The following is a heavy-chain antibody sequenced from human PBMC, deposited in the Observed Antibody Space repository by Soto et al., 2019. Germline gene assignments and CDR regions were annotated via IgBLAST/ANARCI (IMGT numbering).Heavy chain of an antibody. D-gene: IGHD1-1*01. J-gene: IGHJ4*02. CDR2: IYSGGST. V-gene: IGHV3-53*01. CDR1: GFTVSSNY. CDR3: ARGVSRHEGTY. Sequence: EVQLVESGGGLIQPGGSLRLSCAASGFTVSSNYMSWARQAPGKGLEWVSVIYSGGSTYYADSVKGRFTISRDNTKNTLYLQMNSLRAEDTAVYYCARGVSRHEGTYWGQGTLVTVSS.